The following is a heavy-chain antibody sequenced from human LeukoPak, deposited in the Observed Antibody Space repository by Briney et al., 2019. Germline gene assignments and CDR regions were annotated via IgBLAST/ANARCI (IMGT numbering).Heavy chain of an antibody. Sequence: PGRSLRLSCAASGFTFSSYAMHWVRQAPGKGLEWVAVISYDGSNKYYADSVKGRFTISRDNSKNTLYLQMNSLRAGDTAVYYCARDSIQYSSGWYDAFDIWGQGTMVTVSS. J-gene: IGHJ3*02. CDR1: GFTFSSYA. CDR3: ARDSIQYSSGWYDAFDI. D-gene: IGHD6-19*01. V-gene: IGHV3-30*04. CDR2: ISYDGSNK.